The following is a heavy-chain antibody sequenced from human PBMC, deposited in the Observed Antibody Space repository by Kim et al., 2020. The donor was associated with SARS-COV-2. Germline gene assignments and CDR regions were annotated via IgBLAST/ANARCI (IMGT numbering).Heavy chain of an antibody. Sequence: SETLSLTCTVSGGSISSSPYIWGWIRLPPGKGLEWIATIDYNGTTYYNPSLKSRFSISRDTSKNQFSLKVNSATAADTALYYCARHAPDNLNWFDPWGQGTLVTVSS. CDR1: GGSISSSPYI. V-gene: IGHV4-39*01. CDR3: ARHAPDNLNWFDP. CDR2: IDYNGTT. J-gene: IGHJ5*02. D-gene: IGHD2-15*01.